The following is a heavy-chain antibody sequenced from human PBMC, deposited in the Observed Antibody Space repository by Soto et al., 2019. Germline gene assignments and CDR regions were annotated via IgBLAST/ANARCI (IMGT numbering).Heavy chain of an antibody. CDR3: ARQVYYYGSGSYYNIPVYYFDY. CDR2: IYYSGST. CDR1: GGSISSSSYY. V-gene: IGHV4-39*01. Sequence: SETLSLTCTVSGGSISSSSYYWGWIRQPPGKGLEWIGSIYYSGSTYYNPSLKSRVTISVDTSKNQFSLKLSSVTAADTAVYYCARQVYYYGSGSYYNIPVYYFDYWSQGTLVTVSS. J-gene: IGHJ4*02. D-gene: IGHD3-10*01.